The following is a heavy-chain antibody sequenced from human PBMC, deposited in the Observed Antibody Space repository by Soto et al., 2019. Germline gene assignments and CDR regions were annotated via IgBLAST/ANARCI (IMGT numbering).Heavy chain of an antibody. CDR1: GVSITDYY. CDR3: ATTRGRGLFDN. D-gene: IGHD3-16*01. Sequence: QVQLQQSGPGLVKPSETLSLTCTVSGVSITDYYYTWIRQSAGKGLEWIGRVYTSGHTNFNPSLRSRVTMSVDRSKKQISLNLTSVTAADTAVYYCATTRGRGLFDNWGQGTLVTVSS. V-gene: IGHV4-4*07. J-gene: IGHJ4*02. CDR2: VYTSGHT.